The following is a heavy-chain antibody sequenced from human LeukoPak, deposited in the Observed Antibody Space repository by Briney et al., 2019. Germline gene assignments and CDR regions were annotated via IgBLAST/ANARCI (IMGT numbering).Heavy chain of an antibody. Sequence: PGGSLRLSCAASGFTFSNYAMSWVRQAPGKGLEWVSGISGSGSSTYYADSVKGRLTISRDNSKNALYLQMNSLRAEDTAIYYCARAAGWFDPWGQGTLVTVSS. CDR2: ISGSGSST. J-gene: IGHJ5*02. CDR1: GFTFSNYA. V-gene: IGHV3-23*01. CDR3: ARAAGWFDP.